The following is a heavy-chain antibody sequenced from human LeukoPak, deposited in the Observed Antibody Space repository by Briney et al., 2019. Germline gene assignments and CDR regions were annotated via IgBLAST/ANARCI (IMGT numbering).Heavy chain of an antibody. CDR2: ISWNSGSI. V-gene: IGHV3-9*01. CDR3: AKRLAMTGTYHFDY. Sequence: GGSLRLSCAASGFTFDDYAMHWVRQAPGKGLEWVSGISWNSGSIGCADSVKGRFTISRDNAKNSLYLQMNSLRAEDTAVYYCAKRLAMTGTYHFDYWGQGTLVTVSS. D-gene: IGHD6-19*01. J-gene: IGHJ4*02. CDR1: GFTFDDYA.